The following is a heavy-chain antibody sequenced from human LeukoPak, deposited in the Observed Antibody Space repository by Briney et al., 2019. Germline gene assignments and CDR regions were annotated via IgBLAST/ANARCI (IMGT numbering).Heavy chain of an antibody. CDR3: AASGGGGSDAFDI. CDR2: ISGSGGST. CDR1: GFTFSSYG. J-gene: IGHJ3*02. Sequence: GGSLRLSCAASGFTFSSYGMHWVRQAPGKGLEWVSAISGSGGSTYYADSVKGRFTISRDNSKNTLYLQMNSLRAEDTAVYYCAASGGGGSDAFDIWGQGTMVTVSS. V-gene: IGHV3-23*01. D-gene: IGHD3-16*01.